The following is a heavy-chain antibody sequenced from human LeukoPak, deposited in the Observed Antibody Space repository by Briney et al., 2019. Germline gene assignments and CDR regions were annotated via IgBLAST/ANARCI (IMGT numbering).Heavy chain of an antibody. CDR3: ARFRGVVSSSLLDF. CDR1: GDSISSSGYY. CDR2: IHFSGTT. D-gene: IGHD3-10*01. Sequence: SETLSLTCTVSGDSISSSGYYRGWIRQPPGKGLEWIGIIHFSGTTYYNPSLKSRVTISVDTSKNQFSLKLTSVTAADTAVYYCARFRGVVSSSLLDFWGQGTLVTVSS. V-gene: IGHV4-39*01. J-gene: IGHJ4*02.